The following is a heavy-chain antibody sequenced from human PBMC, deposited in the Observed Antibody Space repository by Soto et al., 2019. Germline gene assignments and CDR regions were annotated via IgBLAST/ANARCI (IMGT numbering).Heavy chain of an antibody. CDR1: GGPFRSHA. V-gene: IGHV1-69*02. J-gene: IGHJ3*02. Sequence: QIQMVKSGAEVKKPGTSVRVSCKASGGPFRSHAVTWLRQAPGQGLEWMGRIIPILDETKFEQKFQDRVTMTAEKSTSTVYMALSSLTSEDTVMYLCSVVADDGYRNPRDAAVDMSGQGTRSPSPQ. CDR2: IIPILDET. D-gene: IGHD2-21*01. CDR3: SVVADDGYRNPRDAAVDM.